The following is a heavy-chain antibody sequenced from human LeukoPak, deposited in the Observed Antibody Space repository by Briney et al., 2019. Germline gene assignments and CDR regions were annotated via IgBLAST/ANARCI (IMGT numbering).Heavy chain of an antibody. CDR1: GFTFSSYG. V-gene: IGHV3-74*01. CDR2: INSDGSST. Sequence: GGSLRLSCAASGFTFSSYGMHWVRQAPGKGLVWVSRINSDGSSTSYADSVKGRFTISRDNAKNTLYLQMNSLRAEDTAVYYCARDPYYYDSSGYYHDAFDIWGQGTMVTVSS. CDR3: ARDPYYYDSSGYYHDAFDI. J-gene: IGHJ3*02. D-gene: IGHD3-22*01.